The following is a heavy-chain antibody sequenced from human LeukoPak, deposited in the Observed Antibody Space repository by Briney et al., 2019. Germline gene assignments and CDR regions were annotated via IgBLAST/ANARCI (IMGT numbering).Heavy chain of an antibody. CDR3: AGREAYDSSGYYNFDY. D-gene: IGHD3-22*01. CDR1: GGSFSGYY. J-gene: IGHJ4*02. CDR2: INHSGST. Sequence: PSETLSLTCAVYGGSFSGYYWSWIRQPPGKGLEWIGEINHSGSTNYNPSLKSRVTISVDTPKNQFSLKLSSVTAADTAVYYCAGREAYDSSGYYNFDYWGQGTLVTVSS. V-gene: IGHV4-34*01.